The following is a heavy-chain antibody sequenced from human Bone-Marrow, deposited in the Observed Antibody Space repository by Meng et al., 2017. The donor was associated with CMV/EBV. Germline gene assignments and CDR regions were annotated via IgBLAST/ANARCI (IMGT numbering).Heavy chain of an antibody. J-gene: IGHJ4*02. CDR1: GFSLSTSGVG. Sequence: SGPTLVKPTQTLTLTCTFSGFSLSTSGVGVGWIRQPPGKALEWLALIYWNDDKRYSPSLKSRLTITKGTSKNQVVLTMTNMDPVDTATYYCAHSESVPAAPDYWGQGTLVTVSS. CDR2: IYWNDDK. V-gene: IGHV2-5*01. CDR3: AHSESVPAAPDY. D-gene: IGHD2-2*01.